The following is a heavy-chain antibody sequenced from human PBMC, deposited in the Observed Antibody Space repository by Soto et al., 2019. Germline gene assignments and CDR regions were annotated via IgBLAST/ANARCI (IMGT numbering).Heavy chain of an antibody. V-gene: IGHV4-39*01. Sequence: SETLSLTCIVSGGSITRRSSDWAWIRQPPGKGLEWVGTFYDGNTYHNPSLRSRITIAVDTSKNQFSLKLNSVAAADTAFYYCATTRGLAVGGSFDYWGQGMLVTVSS. CDR3: ATTRGLAVGGSFDY. D-gene: IGHD3-10*01. J-gene: IGHJ4*02. CDR1: GGSITRRSSD. CDR2: FYDGNT.